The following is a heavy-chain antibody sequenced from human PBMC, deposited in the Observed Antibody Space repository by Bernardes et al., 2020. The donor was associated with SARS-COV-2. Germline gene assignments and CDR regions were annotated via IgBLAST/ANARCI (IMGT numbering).Heavy chain of an antibody. D-gene: IGHD3-3*01. CDR2: MSGIGGMT. Sequence: GGSLRLSCVGSGFTFDNYGMAWVRQAPGKGLEWVSSMSGIGGMTYYRDSVKGRFTISRDNSKNTVFLQMNSLRVEDTATYYCARALFGVVTCDYWGQGILVTVSS. J-gene: IGHJ4*02. CDR1: GFTFDNYG. CDR3: ARALFGVVTCDY. V-gene: IGHV3-23*01.